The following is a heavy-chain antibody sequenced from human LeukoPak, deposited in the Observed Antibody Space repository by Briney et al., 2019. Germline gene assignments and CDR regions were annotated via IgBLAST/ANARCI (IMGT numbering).Heavy chain of an antibody. D-gene: IGHD2-15*01. V-gene: IGHV1-8*03. Sequence: ASVKVSCKASGYTFTSYDINWVRQATGQGLEWMGWMNPNSGNTGYAQKFQGRVTITRNTSISTAYMELSSLRSEDTAVYYCARGGGHCSGGSCYSSWFDPWGQGTLVTVSS. CDR1: GYTFTSYD. CDR2: MNPNSGNT. J-gene: IGHJ5*02. CDR3: ARGGGHCSGGSCYSSWFDP.